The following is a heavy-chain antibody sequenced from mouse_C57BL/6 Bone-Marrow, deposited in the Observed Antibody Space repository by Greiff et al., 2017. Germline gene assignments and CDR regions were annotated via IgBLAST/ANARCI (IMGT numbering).Heavy chain of an antibody. CDR1: GFTFSSYA. Sequence: EVQLVESGGGLVKPGGSLKLSCAASGFTFSSYAMSWVRQTPEKRLEWVATISDGGSYTYYPDNVKGRFPISRDNAKNNLYLQMSHLKSEDTAMYYCARDGAIAYYSTSYAMDYWGQGTSVTVSS. CDR2: ISDGGSYT. CDR3: ARDGAIAYYSTSYAMDY. D-gene: IGHD2-5*01. J-gene: IGHJ4*01. V-gene: IGHV5-4*01.